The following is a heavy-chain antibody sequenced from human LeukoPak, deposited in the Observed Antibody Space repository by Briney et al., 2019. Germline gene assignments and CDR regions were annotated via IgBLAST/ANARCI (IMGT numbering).Heavy chain of an antibody. CDR3: ARDPGYYDSSGSPIGLDY. V-gene: IGHV1-18*04. D-gene: IGHD3-22*01. CDR1: GFTFTGYY. J-gene: IGHJ4*02. Sequence: ASVKVSCKASGFTFTGYYMHWVRQAPGQGLEWMGWINANSGDTNYAQKLQGRVTMTTDTSTSTAYMELRSLRSDDTAVYYCARDPGYYDSSGSPIGLDYWGQGTLVTVSS. CDR2: INANSGDT.